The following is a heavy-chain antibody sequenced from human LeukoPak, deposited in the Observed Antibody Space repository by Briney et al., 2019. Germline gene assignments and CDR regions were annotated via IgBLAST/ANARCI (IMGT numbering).Heavy chain of an antibody. J-gene: IGHJ6*04. V-gene: IGHV4-34*01. CDR2: INHSGST. Sequence: SETLSLTCAVYGGSFSGYYWSWIRQPPGKGLEWIGEINHSGSTNYNPSFKSRVTISVDTSKNQFSLKLSSVTAADTAVYYCARVPRVVVVPAARRYVTTEDVWGKGTTVTVSS. CDR3: ARVPRVVVVPAARRYVTTEDV. CDR1: GGSFSGYY. D-gene: IGHD2-2*01.